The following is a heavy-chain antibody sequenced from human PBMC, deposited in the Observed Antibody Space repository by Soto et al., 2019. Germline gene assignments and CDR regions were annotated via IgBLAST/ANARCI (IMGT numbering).Heavy chain of an antibody. CDR2: IYYNGNT. D-gene: IGHD6-6*01. V-gene: IGHV4-31*03. J-gene: IGHJ5*02. CDR1: GGSISSGGYY. Sequence: QVQLQESGPGLVKASQTLSLTCTVSGGSISSGGYYWSWIRQHPGKGLEWIGYIYYNGNTYYNPPRKSRITISLDTAKNQFSLKLTSVTAADTAVYYCAGGSSKSWFDPWGQGTLVTVSS. CDR3: AGGSSKSWFDP.